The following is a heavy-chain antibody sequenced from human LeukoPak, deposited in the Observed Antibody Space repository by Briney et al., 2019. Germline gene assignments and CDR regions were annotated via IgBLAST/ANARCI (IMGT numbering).Heavy chain of an antibody. CDR3: ATGYSSGWYFYFQH. CDR1: GLTFNKYW. V-gene: IGHV3-7*01. J-gene: IGHJ1*01. D-gene: IGHD6-19*01. CDR2: IKQDGSEK. Sequence: GGSLRLSCEASGLTFNKYWMTWVRQAPGKGLEWVANIKQDGSEKNYVDSVKGRFTISRDNAKNSLSLRMNSLSADDTAVYYCATGYSSGWYFYFQHWGQGSLVSVSS.